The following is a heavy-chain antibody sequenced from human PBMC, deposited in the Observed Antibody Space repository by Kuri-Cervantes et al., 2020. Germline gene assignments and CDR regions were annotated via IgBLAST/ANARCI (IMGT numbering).Heavy chain of an antibody. CDR1: GGSFSGYY. J-gene: IGHJ4*02. Sequence: ESLKISCAVYGGSFSGYYWSWIRQPPGKGLEWIGEINHSGSTNYNPSLKSRVTISVDTSKNQFSLKLSSVTAADTAVYYCARDRGGGYVGGYFDYWGRGSLVTVSS. CDR3: ARDRGGGYVGGYFDY. CDR2: INHSGST. V-gene: IGHV4-34*01. D-gene: IGHD5-12*01.